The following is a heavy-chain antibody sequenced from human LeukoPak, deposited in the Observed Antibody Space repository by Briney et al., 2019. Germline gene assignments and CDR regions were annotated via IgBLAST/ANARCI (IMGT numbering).Heavy chain of an antibody. Sequence: GGSLRLSCAASGFTFSSYGMHWVRQAPGKGLEWVAVIWYDGSNKYYADSVKGRFTISRDNSKNTLYLQMNSLRAEDTAVYYCARVNYDSSGYYYADYWGQGTLVTVSS. V-gene: IGHV3-33*01. CDR2: IWYDGSNK. CDR3: ARVNYDSSGYYYADY. CDR1: GFTFSSYG. J-gene: IGHJ4*02. D-gene: IGHD3-22*01.